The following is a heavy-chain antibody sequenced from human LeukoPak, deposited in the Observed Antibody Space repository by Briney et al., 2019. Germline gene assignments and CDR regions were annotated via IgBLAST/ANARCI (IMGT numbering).Heavy chain of an antibody. CDR1: GVSISSSNW. CDR3: AKAFGVRGVIRS. J-gene: IGHJ5*02. D-gene: IGHD3-10*01. Sequence: PSETLSLTCAVSGVSISSSNWWSWVRQSPGKGLEWIGKVYHSGTTDYNPSLKSRVSISVDKSKSQFSLKLSSVTAADTAVYYCAKAFGVRGVIRSWGQGTLVTVSS. CDR2: VYHSGTT. V-gene: IGHV4-4*02.